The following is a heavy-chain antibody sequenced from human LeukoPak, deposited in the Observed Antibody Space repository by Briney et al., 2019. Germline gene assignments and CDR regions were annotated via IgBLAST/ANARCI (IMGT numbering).Heavy chain of an antibody. CDR2: ISVNGDYT. J-gene: IGHJ4*02. D-gene: IGHD1-7*01. CDR3: AKGNSQYYFDS. V-gene: IGHV3-23*01. Sequence: GGSLGLSCAASGFTFSSYAMYWVRRAPMKGLEWVSAISVNGDYTFYVDSVVGRFTISRDNSKNTLYLQMNSLRAEDTAIYYCAKGNSQYYFDSWGQGTLVTVSS. CDR1: GFTFSSYA.